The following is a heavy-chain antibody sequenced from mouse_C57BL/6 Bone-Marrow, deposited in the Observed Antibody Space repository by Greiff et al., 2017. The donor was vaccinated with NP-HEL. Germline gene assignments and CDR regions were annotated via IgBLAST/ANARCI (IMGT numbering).Heavy chain of an antibody. V-gene: IGHV1-54*01. J-gene: IGHJ4*01. CDR1: GYAFTNYL. CDR2: INPGSGGT. Sequence: VQLQESGAELVRPGTSVKVSCKASGYAFTNYLIEWVKQRPGQGLEWIGVINPGSGGTNYNEKFKGKATLTADKSSSTAYMQLSSLTSEDSAVYFCARSLSGEDYAMDYWGQGTSVTVSS. D-gene: IGHD2-3*01. CDR3: ARSLSGEDYAMDY.